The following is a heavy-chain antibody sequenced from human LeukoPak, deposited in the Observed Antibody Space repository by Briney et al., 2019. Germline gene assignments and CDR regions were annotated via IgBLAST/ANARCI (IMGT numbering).Heavy chain of an antibody. CDR1: GGSISSYY. CDR2: IYYCGST. Sequence: SETKSLTCTVSGGSISSYYGSWIRQPPGKGLEWIGYIYYCGSTTYTTFLKSPVTISVDTSKNPFSLKLRSVTPAATAVYSCARPPHAYSGPYYSYYMDVSGKGTTVTLS. D-gene: IGHD4-11*01. J-gene: IGHJ6*03. V-gene: IGHV4-59*01. CDR3: ARPPHAYSGPYYSYYMDV.